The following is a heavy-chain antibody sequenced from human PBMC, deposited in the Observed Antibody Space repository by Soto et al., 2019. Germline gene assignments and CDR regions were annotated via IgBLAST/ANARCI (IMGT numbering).Heavy chain of an antibody. Sequence: PGGSLRLCCAASGFTFSSYGMHWVRQAPGKGMEWVAVIWYDGSNKYYADSVKGRFTISRDNSKNTLYLQMNSLRAEDTAVYYWGSEQLEDSQHGGQGTLVPVSS. CDR1: GFTFSSYG. CDR2: IWYDGSNK. D-gene: IGHD6-13*01. V-gene: IGHV3-33*01. J-gene: IGHJ1*01. CDR3: GSEQLEDSQH.